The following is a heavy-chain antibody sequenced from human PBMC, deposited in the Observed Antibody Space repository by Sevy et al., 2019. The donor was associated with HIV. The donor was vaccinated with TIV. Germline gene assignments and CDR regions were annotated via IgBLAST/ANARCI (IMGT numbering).Heavy chain of an antibody. Sequence: GSLRISCAGSGFTFSFYCLPWGRQGPGKGLEWGASLSYKGNYKKYADSVKGRFTISRDNSKNTVYLQMNSLRGEDTAAYYCAREGLVPTATPDRYYFYGMDIWGQGTTVTVSS. V-gene: IGHV3-30*04. CDR2: LSYKGNYK. D-gene: IGHD2-2*01. J-gene: IGHJ6*02. CDR1: GFTFSFYC. CDR3: AREGLVPTATPDRYYFYGMDI.